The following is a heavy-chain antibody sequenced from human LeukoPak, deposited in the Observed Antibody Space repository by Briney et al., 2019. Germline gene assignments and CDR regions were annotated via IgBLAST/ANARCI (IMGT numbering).Heavy chain of an antibody. CDR2: ISSDGNTQ. Sequence: GGSLRLSCAASGFTFSSYAMHWVRQAPGKGLEWAAVISSDGNTQYYADSVEGRFTISRDNSNNTLYLQMNSLRAEDTAVYYCAKDRSYLALDYWGQGTLVTVSS. CDR3: AKDRSYLALDY. CDR1: GFTFSSYA. D-gene: IGHD1-26*01. J-gene: IGHJ4*02. V-gene: IGHV3-30-3*01.